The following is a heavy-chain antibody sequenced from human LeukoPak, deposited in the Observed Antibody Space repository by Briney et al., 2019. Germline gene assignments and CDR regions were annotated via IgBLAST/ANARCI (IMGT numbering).Heavy chain of an antibody. CDR2: ISDEGSNK. CDR1: GFAFSSYG. Sequence: AGGSLRLSCAASGFAFSSYGMHWVRQAPGKGLEWVAIISDEGSNKNYADSVKGRFTISRDNSKNTLYLQMNSLRAEDTAVYYCAKEVLITFGGVIVIGGMDVWGQGTTVTVSS. D-gene: IGHD3-16*02. CDR3: AKEVLITFGGVIVIGGMDV. V-gene: IGHV3-30*18. J-gene: IGHJ6*02.